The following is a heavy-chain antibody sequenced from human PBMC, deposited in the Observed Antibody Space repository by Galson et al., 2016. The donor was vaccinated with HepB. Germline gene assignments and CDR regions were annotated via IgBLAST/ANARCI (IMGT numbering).Heavy chain of an antibody. Sequence: SETLSLTCAVSGGSISSSNWWSWVRRPPGKGLEWIGEIYHGGDTQYNSSLKSRVTISIDTSKHEFYLTLRAVTVADTAVYYCARVGFSAFDVWGQGTMVTVSS. J-gene: IGHJ3*01. CDR1: GGSISSSNW. CDR3: ARVGFSAFDV. V-gene: IGHV4/OR15-8*02. CDR2: IYHGGDT. D-gene: IGHD2/OR15-2a*01.